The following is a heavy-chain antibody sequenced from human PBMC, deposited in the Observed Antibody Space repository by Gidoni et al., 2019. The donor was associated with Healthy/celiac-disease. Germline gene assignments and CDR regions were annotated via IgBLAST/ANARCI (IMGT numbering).Heavy chain of an antibody. CDR2: INHSGST. Sequence: QVQLQQWGAGLLKPSETLSLTCAVYGGSFSGYYWSWIRQPPGKGLEWIGEINHSGSTNYNPSLKSRVTISVDTSKNQFSLKLSSVTAADTAVYYCARGRGKVQGVTLYYYYMDVWGKGTTVTVSS. J-gene: IGHJ6*03. V-gene: IGHV4-34*01. CDR3: ARGRGKVQGVTLYYYYMDV. D-gene: IGHD3-10*01. CDR1: GGSFSGYY.